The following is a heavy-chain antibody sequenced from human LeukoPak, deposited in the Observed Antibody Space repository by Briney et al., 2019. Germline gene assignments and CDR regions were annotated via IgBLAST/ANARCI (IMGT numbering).Heavy chain of an antibody. J-gene: IGHJ5*02. CDR3: AKACAAPYYDFWSGYYTGDNWFDP. CDR1: GFTFSSYA. Sequence: GGSLRLSCAASGFTFSSYAMHWVRQTPGKGLECVSAINENGGTTYYADSVKGRFTISRDNSKNTLYLQMNSLGAEDTAVYYCAKACAAPYYDFWSGYYTGDNWFDPWGQGTLVTVSS. D-gene: IGHD3-3*01. CDR2: INENGGTT. V-gene: IGHV3-64*04.